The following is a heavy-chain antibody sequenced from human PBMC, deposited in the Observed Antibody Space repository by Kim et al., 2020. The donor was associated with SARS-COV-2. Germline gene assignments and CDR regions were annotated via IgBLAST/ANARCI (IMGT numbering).Heavy chain of an antibody. V-gene: IGHV4-39*07. Sequence: SETLSLTCTVSGGSISSSSYYWGWIRQPPGKGLEWIGSIYYSGSTYYNPSLKSRVTISVDTSKNQFSLKLSSVTAADTAVYYCASEVTSSNSWYWGFDYWGQGTLVTVSS. CDR3: ASEVTSSNSWYWGFDY. CDR1: GGSISSSSYY. J-gene: IGHJ4*02. CDR2: IYYSGST. D-gene: IGHD6-13*01.